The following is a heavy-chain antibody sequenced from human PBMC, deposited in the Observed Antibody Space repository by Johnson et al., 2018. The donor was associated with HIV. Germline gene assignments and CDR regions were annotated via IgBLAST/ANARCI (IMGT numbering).Heavy chain of an antibody. D-gene: IGHD3-16*01. CDR3: ARDIMADTALDQGFAFDI. CDR1: GFTFSSYW. V-gene: IGHV3-74*01. J-gene: IGHJ3*02. Sequence: VQLVESGGGLVQPGGSLRLSCAASGFTFSSYWMHWVRQGPGKGLVWVSRINSDGSSTRYADSVKGRFTISRDNAKNTLYLQMNSLRAEDTAVYYCARDIMADTALDQGFAFDIWGQGTMVTVSS. CDR2: INSDGSST.